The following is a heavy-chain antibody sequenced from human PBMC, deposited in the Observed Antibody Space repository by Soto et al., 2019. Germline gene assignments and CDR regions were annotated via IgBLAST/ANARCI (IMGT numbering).Heavy chain of an antibody. V-gene: IGHV5-51*01. CDR2: VYPGDSDT. D-gene: IGHD6-19*01. CDR1: GYNFTNYW. J-gene: IGHJ4*02. Sequence: LGESLKISCKSSGYNFTNYWIGWVRQMPGKGLEWMGIVYPGDSDTRFSPSFQGQVTLSADNSINTAYLQWSSLKASDTAMYYCERSSLGGYFDYWGQVALVTVSS. CDR3: ERSSLGGYFDY.